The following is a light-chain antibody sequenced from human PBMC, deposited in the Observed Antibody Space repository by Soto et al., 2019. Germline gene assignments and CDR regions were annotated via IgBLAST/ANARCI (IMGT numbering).Light chain of an antibody. CDR1: QTISSW. V-gene: IGKV1-5*03. CDR2: KAS. CDR3: LQDYNYPRT. Sequence: DIPVTQSDSALSAYVGDRVTLICRASQTISSWLALFQQRPGRAPKFFIYKASSLKNGVPSRFSGSASGTDFTLTISSLQPEDFATYYCLQDYNYPRTFGQGTKVDIK. J-gene: IGKJ1*01.